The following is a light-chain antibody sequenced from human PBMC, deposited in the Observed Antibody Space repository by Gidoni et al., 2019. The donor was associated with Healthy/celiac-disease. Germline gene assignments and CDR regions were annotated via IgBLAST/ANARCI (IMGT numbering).Light chain of an antibody. J-gene: IGKJ3*01. CDR3: QQYCSYPRT. CDR1: QGISSY. V-gene: IGKV1-8*01. CDR2: AAS. Sequence: AIRMTQSPSSLSASTGDRVTITCQARQGISSYLAWYQQKPGKAPKLLIYAASTLQSGVPSGVIGSVTGTDFTLAISCLQSGEFATDFVQQYCSYPRTFGPGTKVDIK.